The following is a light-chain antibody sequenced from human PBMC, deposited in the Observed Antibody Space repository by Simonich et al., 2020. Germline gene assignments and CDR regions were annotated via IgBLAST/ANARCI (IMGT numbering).Light chain of an antibody. CDR1: AFPKQY. CDR2: KDS. CDR3: QSADSSGTWV. J-gene: IGLJ3*02. Sequence: SYELTQPPSVSVSPGQTARITCSGDAFPKQYAYWYQQKPGQAPGRVIYKDSERPSGIPERFSGSSSGTTVTLTISGVQAEDEADYYCQSADSSGTWVFGGGTKLTVL. V-gene: IGLV3-25*03.